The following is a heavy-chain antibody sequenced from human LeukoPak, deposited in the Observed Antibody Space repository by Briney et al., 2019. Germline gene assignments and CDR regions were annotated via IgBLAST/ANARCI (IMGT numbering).Heavy chain of an antibody. D-gene: IGHD6-13*01. CDR3: ARDPRIAAGGGRFDY. J-gene: IGHJ4*02. CDR2: INAGNGNT. V-gene: IGHV1-3*01. CDR1: GYTFTSYA. Sequence: ASVKVSCKASGYTFTSYAMHWVRQAPGQRLEWMGWINAGNGNTKYSQRFQGRVTITRDTSASTAYMELSSLRSEDTAVYYCARDPRIAAGGGRFDYWGQGTLATVSS.